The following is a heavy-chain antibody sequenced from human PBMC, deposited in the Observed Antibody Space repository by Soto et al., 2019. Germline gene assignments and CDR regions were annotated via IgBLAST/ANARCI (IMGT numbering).Heavy chain of an antibody. CDR3: ARSNKGKQDYYFDY. CDR1: GFTFSSYA. Sequence: VGSLRLSCAASGFTFSSYAMHWVRQAPGKGLEWVAVISYDGSNKYYADSVKGRFIISRDNSKNTLYLQMNSLRAEDTAVYYCARSNKGKQDYYFDYWGQGTLVTV. V-gene: IGHV3-30-3*01. J-gene: IGHJ4*02. D-gene: IGHD3-10*01. CDR2: ISYDGSNK.